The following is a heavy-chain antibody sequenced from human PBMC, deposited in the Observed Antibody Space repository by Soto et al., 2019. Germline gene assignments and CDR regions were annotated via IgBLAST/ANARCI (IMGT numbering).Heavy chain of an antibody. CDR2: IYYSGST. D-gene: IGHD3-9*01. CDR1: GGSISSGGYY. CDR3: AKGGAFYDILTGYIPGHFDY. Sequence: SETLSLTCTVSGGSISSGGYYWSWIRQHPGKGLEWIGYIYYSGSTYYNPSLKSRVTISVDTSKNQFSLKLSSVTAADTAVYYFAKGGAFYDILTGYIPGHFDYWGQGTQVTVSS. V-gene: IGHV4-31*03. J-gene: IGHJ4*02.